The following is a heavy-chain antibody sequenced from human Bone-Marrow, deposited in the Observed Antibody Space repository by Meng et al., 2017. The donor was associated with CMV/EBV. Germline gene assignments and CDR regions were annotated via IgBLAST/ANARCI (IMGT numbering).Heavy chain of an antibody. D-gene: IGHD2-2*02. J-gene: IGHJ6*02. CDR3: ARDQAPQIVVVPAAIRNYYYGMDV. CDR1: GFTFSSYG. Sequence: GGSLRLSCAAYGFTFSSYGMHWVCQAPGKGLEWVAVISYDGSNKYYADSVKGRFTISRDNSKNTLYLQMNSLRAEDTAVYYCARDQAPQIVVVPAAIRNYYYGMDVWGQGTTATVSS. CDR2: ISYDGSNK. V-gene: IGHV3-30*19.